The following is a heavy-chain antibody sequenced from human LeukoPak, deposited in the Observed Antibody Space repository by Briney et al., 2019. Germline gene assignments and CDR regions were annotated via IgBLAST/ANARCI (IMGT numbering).Heavy chain of an antibody. CDR2: ISAYNGNT. J-gene: IGHJ6*02. CDR1: GYTFTSYG. D-gene: IGHD2-15*01. CDR3: ARDEWHCSGGSCFYYYYYYGMDV. V-gene: IGHV1-18*01. Sequence: ASVKVSCKASGYTFTSYGISWVRQAPGQGLEWMGWISAYNGNTNYAQKLQVRVTMTTDTSTSTAYMELRSLRSDDTAVYYCARDEWHCSGGSCFYYYYYYGMDVWGQGTTVTVSS.